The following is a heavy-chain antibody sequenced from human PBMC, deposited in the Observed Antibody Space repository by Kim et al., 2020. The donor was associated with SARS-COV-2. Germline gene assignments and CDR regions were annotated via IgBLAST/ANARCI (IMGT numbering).Heavy chain of an antibody. D-gene: IGHD3-10*01. V-gene: IGHV4-34*01. J-gene: IGHJ5*01. Sequence: SLKSRVTISVDPSKNQFSLKLGSVTAADTAYYYCARAPRAYHYGSGSLDSWGQGTLVTVSS. CDR3: ARAPRAYHYGSGSLDS.